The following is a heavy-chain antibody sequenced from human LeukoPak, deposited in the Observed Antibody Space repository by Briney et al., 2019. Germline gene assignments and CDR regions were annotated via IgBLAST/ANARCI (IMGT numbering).Heavy chain of an antibody. CDR1: GYTFTSYG. CDR3: ARDQRSGYSYGYPFDY. J-gene: IGHJ4*02. V-gene: IGHV1-18*01. D-gene: IGHD5-18*01. Sequence: ASVKVSCKASGYTFTSYGISWVRQAPGQGLEWMGWISAYNGNTNYAQKLQGRVTMTTDTSTSTAYMELRSLRSDDTAVYYCARDQRSGYSYGYPFDYRGQGTLVTVSS. CDR2: ISAYNGNT.